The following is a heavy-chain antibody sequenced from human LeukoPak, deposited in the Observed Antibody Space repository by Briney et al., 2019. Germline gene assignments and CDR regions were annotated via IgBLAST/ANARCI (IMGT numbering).Heavy chain of an antibody. D-gene: IGHD6-6*01. Sequence: PGGSLRLSCAASGFTFSSYAMHWVRQAPGKGLEWVAVISYDGSNKYYADSVKGRFTISRDNSKNTLYLQMNSLRAEDTAVYYCAREGIAARPNYYYYMDVWGKGTTVTVSS. CDR1: GFTFSSYA. V-gene: IGHV3-30-3*01. CDR3: AREGIAARPNYYYYMDV. J-gene: IGHJ6*03. CDR2: ISYDGSNK.